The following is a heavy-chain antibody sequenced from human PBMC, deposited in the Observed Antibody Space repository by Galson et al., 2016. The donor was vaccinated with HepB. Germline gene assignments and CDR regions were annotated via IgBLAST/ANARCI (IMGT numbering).Heavy chain of an antibody. CDR1: GDSVSSSSAG. D-gene: IGHD3-16*01. Sequence: CAISGDSVSSSSAGWSWVRQSPSRGLEWLGRTYYRSKWYNDYALSVKSRITITPDSSKNHFSLQLNSVTPEDTAVYYCARGGGAIDIWGQGTMVTVSS. CDR3: ARGGGAIDI. J-gene: IGHJ3*02. V-gene: IGHV6-1*01. CDR2: TYYRSKWYN.